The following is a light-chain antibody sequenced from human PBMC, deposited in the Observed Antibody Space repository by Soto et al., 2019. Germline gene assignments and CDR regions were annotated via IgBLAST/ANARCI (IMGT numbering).Light chain of an antibody. J-gene: IGKJ4*01. Sequence: EVVMTQSPATLSASPGEGVTLSCRANQGIGDTLAWYQHKPGQTPRLLIYDTSTRDSGVPARFSGSRSGPEFTLTINSLQPEDVAIYYCQPYNSGPFTFGRGTKVESK. CDR3: QPYNSGPFT. V-gene: IGKV3-15*01. CDR2: DTS. CDR1: QGIGDT.